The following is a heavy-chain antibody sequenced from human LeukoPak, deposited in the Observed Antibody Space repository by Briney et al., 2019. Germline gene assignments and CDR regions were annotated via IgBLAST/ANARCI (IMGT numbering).Heavy chain of an antibody. V-gene: IGHV3-33*01. CDR2: IWYDGSNK. D-gene: IGHD7-27*01. Sequence: QPGRSLRLSCAASGFTFSSYDMHWVRQAPGKGLEWVAVIWYDGSNKYYADSVKGRFTISRDNSKNTLYLQMNSLRAEDTAVYYCAGNWGPLLGAFDIWGQGTMVTVSS. CDR1: GFTFSSYD. J-gene: IGHJ3*02. CDR3: AGNWGPLLGAFDI.